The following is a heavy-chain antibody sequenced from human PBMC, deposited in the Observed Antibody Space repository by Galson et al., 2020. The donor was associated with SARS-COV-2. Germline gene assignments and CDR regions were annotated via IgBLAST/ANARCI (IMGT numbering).Heavy chain of an antibody. J-gene: IGHJ4*02. V-gene: IGHV2-70*17. D-gene: IGHD3-9*01. CDR3: ARTYYDILTGYYANFDY. Sequence: SGPTLVKPTQTLTMTCTFSGFSLSTSGMCVSWIRQPPGKALEWLARIDWDDDKFYSTSLKTRLTISKDTSKNQVVLTMTNMDPVDTATYYCARTYYDILTGYYANFDYWGQGTLVTVSS. CDR2: IDWDDDK. CDR1: GFSLSTSGMC.